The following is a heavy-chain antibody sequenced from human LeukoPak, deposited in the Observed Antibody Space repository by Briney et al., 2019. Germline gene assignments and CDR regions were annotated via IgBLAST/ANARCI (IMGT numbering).Heavy chain of an antibody. J-gene: IGHJ5*02. CDR1: GGSMTSDH. CDR3: ARGARVFEP. V-gene: IGHV4-59*01. D-gene: IGHD3-16*01. Sequence: SETLSLTCTVSGGSMTSDHWSWIRQTPKKGLEWLGYVDDSGSTNYNSPPESRVTISIDLSKNQFSLKLTSVNAADTAVYYCARGARVFEPWGQGILVIVSS. CDR2: VDDSGST.